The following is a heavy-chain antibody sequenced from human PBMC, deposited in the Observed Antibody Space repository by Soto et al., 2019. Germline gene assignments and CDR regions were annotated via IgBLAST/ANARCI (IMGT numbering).Heavy chain of an antibody. CDR3: GRCSSTCCHLGADY. CDR2: ISFDGNNK. V-gene: IGHV3-30-3*01. D-gene: IGHD2-2*01. J-gene: IGHJ4*02. Sequence: QVQLVESGGGVVQPGRSLRLSCAASGFTFSSYALHWVRQAPGRGLEWVALISFDGNNKYYANSVKGRFTISRDNSKNTLYLQMSSLRAEYTSVYYWGRCSSTCCHLGADYWGQGPLVTVSS. CDR1: GFTFSSYA.